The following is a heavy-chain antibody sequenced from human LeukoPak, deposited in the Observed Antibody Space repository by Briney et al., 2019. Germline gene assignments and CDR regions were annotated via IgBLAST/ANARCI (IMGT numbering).Heavy chain of an antibody. Sequence: GGSLRLSCAASGFTFSSYAMSWVRQAPGQGLEWVSAISGSGGSTYYADSVKGRFTISRDNSKNTLYLQMNRLRAEDTAVYYCAKGMGYSGSYCDYWGQGTLVTVSS. V-gene: IGHV3-23*01. CDR1: GFTFSSYA. D-gene: IGHD1-26*01. J-gene: IGHJ4*02. CDR3: AKGMGYSGSYCDY. CDR2: ISGSGGST.